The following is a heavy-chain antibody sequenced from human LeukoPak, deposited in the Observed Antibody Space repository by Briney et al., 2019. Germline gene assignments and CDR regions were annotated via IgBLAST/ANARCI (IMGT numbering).Heavy chain of an antibody. CDR3: ARDLYCSSTSCPDYGMDV. CDR2: ISGSSSYI. Sequence: GGSLRLSCAASGFTFSSYSMNWVRQAPGKGLGWVSSISGSSSYIYYADSVKGRFTISRDNAKNSLYLQMNSLRAEDTAVYYCARDLYCSSTSCPDYGMDVWGKGTTVTVSS. J-gene: IGHJ6*04. CDR1: GFTFSSYS. D-gene: IGHD2-2*01. V-gene: IGHV3-21*01.